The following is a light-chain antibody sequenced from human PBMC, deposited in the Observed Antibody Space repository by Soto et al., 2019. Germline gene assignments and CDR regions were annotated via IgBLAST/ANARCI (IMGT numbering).Light chain of an antibody. CDR3: CSYAGSSTFV. Sequence: QSALTQPASVSGSPGQSITISCTGTSSDVGSYNLVSWYQHHPGKAPKLIIFEGSKRPSGVSNRFSGSKSGNTASLTISGLQAEDEADYYCCSYAGSSTFVFGGGTKLTVL. CDR2: EGS. CDR1: SSDVGSYNL. J-gene: IGLJ3*02. V-gene: IGLV2-23*03.